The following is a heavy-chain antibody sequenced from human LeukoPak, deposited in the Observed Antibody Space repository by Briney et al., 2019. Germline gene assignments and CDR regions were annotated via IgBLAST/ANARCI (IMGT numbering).Heavy chain of an antibody. J-gene: IGHJ6*02. CDR2: IYTSGST. D-gene: IGHD4-17*01. Sequence: PSQTLSLTCTVSDGSISSGSYYWSWIRQPAGKGLEWIGRIYTSGSTNYNPSLKSRVTISVDTSKNQFSLKLSSVTAADTAVYYCASTTVTTDYYYGMDVWGQGTTVIVSS. CDR3: ASTTVTTDYYYGMDV. CDR1: DGSISSGSYY. V-gene: IGHV4-61*02.